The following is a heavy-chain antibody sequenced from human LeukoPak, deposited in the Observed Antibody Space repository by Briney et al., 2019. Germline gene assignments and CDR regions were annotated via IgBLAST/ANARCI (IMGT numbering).Heavy chain of an antibody. CDR2: LKQDGSEK. Sequence: GGSLRLSCAASGFTFSSYSMSWVRQAPGKGLEWVANLKQDGSEKNYVDSVKGRFTISRDNSKNTLYLQMNSLRAEDTAVYYCARGAGSGGRDWFDPWGQGTLVTVSS. CDR3: ARGAGSGGRDWFDP. D-gene: IGHD2-15*01. J-gene: IGHJ5*02. CDR1: GFTFSSYS. V-gene: IGHV3-7*03.